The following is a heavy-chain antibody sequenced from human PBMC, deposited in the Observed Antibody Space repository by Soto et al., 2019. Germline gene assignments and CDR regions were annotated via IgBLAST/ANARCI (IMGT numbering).Heavy chain of an antibody. CDR2: VYYSGST. Sequence: SETLSLTCTVSGGSISSGGYYWSWIRQHPGKGLEWIGYVYYSGSTYYNPSLKSRVTISVDTSKNQFSLKLSSVTAADTAVYYCARARWELRDAFDIWGQGTMVTVSS. CDR1: GGSISSGGYY. CDR3: ARARWELRDAFDI. J-gene: IGHJ3*02. D-gene: IGHD1-26*01. V-gene: IGHV4-31*03.